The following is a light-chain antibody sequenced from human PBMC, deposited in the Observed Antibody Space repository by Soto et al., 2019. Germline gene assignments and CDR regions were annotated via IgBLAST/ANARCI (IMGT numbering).Light chain of an antibody. Sequence: QSVLTQPASVSGSPGQSITISCTGTSSDVGGYDYVSWYQHHPGKAPKLMIYEVSNRPSGVSNRFSGSKSGNTASLTISGLQAEDEADYYCSSYTSSTTHVFGTGTKATVL. CDR2: EVS. CDR3: SSYTSSTTHV. CDR1: SSDVGGYDY. J-gene: IGLJ1*01. V-gene: IGLV2-14*01.